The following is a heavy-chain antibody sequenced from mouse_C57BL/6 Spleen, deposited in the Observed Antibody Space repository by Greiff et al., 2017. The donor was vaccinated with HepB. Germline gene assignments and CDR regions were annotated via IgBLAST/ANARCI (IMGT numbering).Heavy chain of an antibody. CDR1: GFSLTSYG. V-gene: IGHV2-2*01. Sequence: VKLMESGPGLVQPSQSLSITCTVSGFSLTSYGVHWVRQSPGKGLEWLGVIWSGGSTDYNAAFISRLSISKDNSKSQVFFKMNSLQADDTAIYYCARANWGYAMDYWGQGTSVTVSS. CDR2: IWSGGST. D-gene: IGHD4-1*01. J-gene: IGHJ4*01. CDR3: ARANWGYAMDY.